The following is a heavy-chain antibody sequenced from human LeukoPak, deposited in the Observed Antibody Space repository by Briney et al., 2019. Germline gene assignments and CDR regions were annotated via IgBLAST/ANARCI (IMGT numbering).Heavy chain of an antibody. CDR1: GFTFDDYA. J-gene: IGHJ4*02. Sequence: GGSLRLSCAIAGFTFDDYAMHWFRQAPGKGLEWVCLISGDGGSTYYADSVKGRFTISRDNSRNSLYLQMNNLRTEDTALYYCAKDGLHGTNGVSYSAIIDYSCPGTLVTVSS. V-gene: IGHV3-43*02. D-gene: IGHD2-8*01. CDR3: AKDGLHGTNGVSYSAIIDY. CDR2: ISGDGGST.